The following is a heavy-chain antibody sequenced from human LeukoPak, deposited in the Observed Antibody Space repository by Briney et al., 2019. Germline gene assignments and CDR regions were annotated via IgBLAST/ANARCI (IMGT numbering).Heavy chain of an antibody. Sequence: PGGSLRLSCAVSGLTFRSYWMSCVRQAPGKGLEWVANINQGGSEKYFVDSVRGRFTVSRDNAKNLLHLQMDTLRADDTAVYYCARERDGRFFDYWGQGTLVTVSS. V-gene: IGHV3-7*01. CDR1: GLTFRSYW. J-gene: IGHJ4*02. D-gene: IGHD5-24*01. CDR2: INQGGSEK. CDR3: ARERDGRFFDY.